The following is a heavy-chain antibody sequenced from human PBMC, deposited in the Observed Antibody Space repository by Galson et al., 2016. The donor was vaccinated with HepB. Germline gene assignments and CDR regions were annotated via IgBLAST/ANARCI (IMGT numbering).Heavy chain of an antibody. D-gene: IGHD3-16*01. CDR3: GKRGGFDY. J-gene: IGHJ4*02. Sequence: SLRLSCAASGFSFSNSGMSWVRQAPGRGLEWVSSITRSGDATLYADFVKGRFTISRDNSKNTLYLYMNNLTAGDTAIYYCGKRGGFDYWGQGALVTVSS. CDR1: GFSFSNSG. V-gene: IGHV3-23*01. CDR2: ITRSGDAT.